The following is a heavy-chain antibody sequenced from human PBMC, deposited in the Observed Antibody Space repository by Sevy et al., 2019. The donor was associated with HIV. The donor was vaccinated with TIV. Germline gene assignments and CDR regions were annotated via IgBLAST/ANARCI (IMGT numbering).Heavy chain of an antibody. Sequence: GGSLRLSCAASGFTFSNAWMSWVRQAPGKGLEWVGRIKSKTDGGTTDYAAPVKGRFTISRDDSKNTLYLQMNSLKTEDTAVYYCAKVADIVLVVYASGWFDPWGQGTLVTVSS. V-gene: IGHV3-15*01. CDR2: IKSKTDGGTT. J-gene: IGHJ5*02. CDR1: GFTFSNAW. CDR3: AKVADIVLVVYASGWFDP. D-gene: IGHD2-8*02.